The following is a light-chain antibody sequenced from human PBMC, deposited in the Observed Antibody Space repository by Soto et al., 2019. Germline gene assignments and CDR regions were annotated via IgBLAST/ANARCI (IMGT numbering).Light chain of an antibody. CDR2: DVS. Sequence: QSALTQPASVSGSPGQSITISCTGTSSDVGGYNYVSWYQQHPGKAPKLMIYDVSNRPSGVSNRFSGSKSGNTASLTISGRQAEDEADYYCSCYTRSSTLYVFGTGTKLTVL. V-gene: IGLV2-14*01. J-gene: IGLJ1*01. CDR1: SSDVGGYNY. CDR3: SCYTRSSTLYV.